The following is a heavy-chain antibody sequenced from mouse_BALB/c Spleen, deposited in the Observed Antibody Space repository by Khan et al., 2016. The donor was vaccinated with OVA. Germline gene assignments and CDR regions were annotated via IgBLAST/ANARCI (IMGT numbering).Heavy chain of an antibody. Sequence: QVQLQQSGAELVKPGASVKLSCKASGYTFSSYWMHWVQQRPGQGLEWIGEIDPADSHTNYNQKFKGKAILNVDTSSSTAYMHISSLTSEDSALLYCARSYYYGSSTWFAYGGQGTLVTVSA. D-gene: IGHD1-1*01. V-gene: IGHV1-69*02. CDR3: ARSYYYGSSTWFAY. J-gene: IGHJ3*01. CDR1: GYTFSSYW. CDR2: IDPADSHT.